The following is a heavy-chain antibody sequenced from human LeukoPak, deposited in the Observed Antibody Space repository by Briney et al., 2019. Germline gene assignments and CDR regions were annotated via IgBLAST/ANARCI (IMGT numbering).Heavy chain of an antibody. CDR1: GFTFDDYG. CDR2: IFHSGST. CDR3: ARRFHSSGWYDY. D-gene: IGHD6-19*01. V-gene: IGHV4-34*12. J-gene: IGHJ4*02. Sequence: PGGSLRLSCAASGFTFDDYGMSWVRQPPGKGLEWIGEIFHSGSTNYNPSLKSRVTISVDKSKNQFSLKVSSVTAADTAVYYCARRFHSSGWYDYWGQGTLVSVSS.